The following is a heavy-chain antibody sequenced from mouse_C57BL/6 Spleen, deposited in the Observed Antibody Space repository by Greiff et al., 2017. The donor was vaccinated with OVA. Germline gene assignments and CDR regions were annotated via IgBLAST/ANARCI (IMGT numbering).Heavy chain of an antibody. CDR2: IYPSDSET. CDR3: ARGDYYGSSWFAY. D-gene: IGHD1-1*01. J-gene: IGHJ3*01. CDR1: GYTFTSYW. Sequence: QVQLQQPGAELVRPGSSVKLSCKASGYTFTSYWMDWVKQRPGQGLEWIGNIYPSDSETHYNQKFKDKATLTVDKSSSTAYMQLSSLTSEDSAVYYGARGDYYGSSWFAYWGQGTLVTVSA. V-gene: IGHV1-61*01.